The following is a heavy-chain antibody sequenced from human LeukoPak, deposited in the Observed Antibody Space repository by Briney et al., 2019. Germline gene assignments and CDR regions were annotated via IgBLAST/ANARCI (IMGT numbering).Heavy chain of an antibody. J-gene: IGHJ5*02. Sequence: SETLSLTCTVSGGSISSYYWSWIRQPPGKGLEWIGYIYYSGSTNYNPSLKSRVTISVDTSKNQFSLKLSSVTAADTAVYYCARGAFGEAWFDPWGQGTLVTVSS. D-gene: IGHD3-10*01. V-gene: IGHV4-59*12. CDR2: IYYSGST. CDR1: GGSISSYY. CDR3: ARGAFGEAWFDP.